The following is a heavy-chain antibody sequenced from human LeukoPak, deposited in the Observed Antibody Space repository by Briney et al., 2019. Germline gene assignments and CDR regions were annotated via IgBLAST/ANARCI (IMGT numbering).Heavy chain of an antibody. Sequence: ASETLSLTCTVSSYSISSGYYWGWIRQSPGKGLEWIGSIDQSGTTYYHPSLKSRVTLSVDTSKNQFSLQLTSVTAADTAVYFCGRDRPTGYYDYWGQGILVTVSS. V-gene: IGHV4-38-2*02. CDR1: SYSISSGYY. CDR2: IDQSGTT. J-gene: IGHJ4*02. D-gene: IGHD3-9*01. CDR3: GRDRPTGYYDY.